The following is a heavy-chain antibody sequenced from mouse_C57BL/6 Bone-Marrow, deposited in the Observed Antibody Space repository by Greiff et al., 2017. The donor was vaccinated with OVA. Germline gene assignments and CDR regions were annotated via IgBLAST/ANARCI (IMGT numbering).Heavy chain of an antibody. CDR3: ARDFYWYFDV. V-gene: IGHV1-54*01. CDR1: GYAFTNYL. CDR2: INPGSGGP. J-gene: IGHJ1*03. Sequence: QVQLQQSGAELVRPGTSVKVSCKASGYAFTNYLIEWVKQRPGPGLEWIGVINPGSGGPTYNEKFKGKATLTADKSSSTAYMQRSSLTSEDSAVYFCARDFYWYFDVWGTGTTVTVSS.